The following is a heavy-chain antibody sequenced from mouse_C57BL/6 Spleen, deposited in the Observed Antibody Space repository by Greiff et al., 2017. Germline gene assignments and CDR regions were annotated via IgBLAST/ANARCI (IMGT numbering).Heavy chain of an antibody. V-gene: IGHV1-75*01. Sequence: QVQLQQSGPELVKPGASVKISCKASGYTFTDYYINWVKQRPGQGLEWIGWIFPGSGSTYYNEKFKGKATLTVDKSSSTAYMLRSSLTSEDSAVYCCARSPRGNYYAMDYWGQGTSVTVSS. CDR2: IFPGSGST. CDR1: GYTFTDYY. J-gene: IGHJ4*01. D-gene: IGHD2-1*01. CDR3: ARSPRGNYYAMDY.